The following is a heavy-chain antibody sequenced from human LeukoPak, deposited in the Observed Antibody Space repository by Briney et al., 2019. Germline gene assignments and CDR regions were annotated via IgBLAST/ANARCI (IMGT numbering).Heavy chain of an antibody. CDR1: GGSISSYY. Sequence: PSETLSLTCTVSGGSISSYYWSWIRQPAGKGLEWIGRTYTSGSTNYNPSLKSRVTMSVDTSKNQFSLKLSSVTAADTAVYYCARGRSWDYGDYVYYFDYWGQGTLVTVSS. J-gene: IGHJ4*02. D-gene: IGHD4-17*01. CDR2: TYTSGST. CDR3: ARGRSWDYGDYVYYFDY. V-gene: IGHV4-4*07.